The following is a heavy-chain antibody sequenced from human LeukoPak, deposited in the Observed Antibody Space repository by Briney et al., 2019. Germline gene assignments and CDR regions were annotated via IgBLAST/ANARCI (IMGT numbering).Heavy chain of an antibody. CDR2: INPSGGST. D-gene: IGHD3-3*01. CDR3: ARAPTYYVFLSGYN. Sequence: GASVTVSCKASGYTFTNYYMHWVRQAPGQGREWMGIINPSGGSTSYAQKFQGRVTITRDTSTSTVYMELSSRRSRDKAGVYFARAPTYYVFLSGYNWGQGTLVTVPS. CDR1: GYTFTNYY. V-gene: IGHV1-46*01. J-gene: IGHJ4*02.